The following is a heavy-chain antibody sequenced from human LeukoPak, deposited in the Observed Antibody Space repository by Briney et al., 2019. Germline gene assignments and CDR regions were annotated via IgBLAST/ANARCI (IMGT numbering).Heavy chain of an antibody. J-gene: IGHJ4*02. CDR2: ISSSGSTI. V-gene: IGHV3-48*03. CDR1: GFTFSSYE. Sequence: GGSLRPSCAASGFTFSSYEMNWVRQAPGKGLEWVSYISSSGSTIYYADSVKGRFTISRDNAKNSLYLQMNSLRAEDTAVYYCASSITMVRGVEHWGQGTLVTVSS. CDR3: ASSITMVRGVEH. D-gene: IGHD3-10*01.